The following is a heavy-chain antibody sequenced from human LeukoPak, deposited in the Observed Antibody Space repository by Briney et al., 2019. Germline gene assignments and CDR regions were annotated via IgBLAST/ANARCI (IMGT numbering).Heavy chain of an antibody. J-gene: IGHJ4*02. Sequence: GGSLRLSCAASGFTFSNYGMHWVRQAPGKGLEWVAFIRYDGSNEYYADSVKGRFTISRDNAKNSLFLQMNSLRVEDTAVYYCASGDYLAFWGQGTLVTVSP. CDR1: GFTFSNYG. D-gene: IGHD4-17*01. CDR3: ASGDYLAF. CDR2: IRYDGSNE. V-gene: IGHV3-30*02.